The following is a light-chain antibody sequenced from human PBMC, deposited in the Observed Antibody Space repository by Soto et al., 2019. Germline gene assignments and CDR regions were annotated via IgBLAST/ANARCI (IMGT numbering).Light chain of an antibody. Sequence: QSMLTQPPSVSGAPGQRVTISCTGTSSNIGAGYDVHWYQQLPGKAPTLLIYSNNDRPSGVPDRFSGSKSGTSASLAITGLQADDEADYYCHSYDSSLSAVVFGGGTKLTVL. CDR1: SSNIGAGYD. J-gene: IGLJ3*02. CDR3: HSYDSSLSAVV. CDR2: SNN. V-gene: IGLV1-40*01.